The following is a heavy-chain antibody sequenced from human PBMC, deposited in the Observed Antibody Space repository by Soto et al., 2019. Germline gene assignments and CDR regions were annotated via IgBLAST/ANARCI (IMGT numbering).Heavy chain of an antibody. J-gene: IGHJ6*03. CDR2: IYYSGST. CDR1: GGSISSGGYC. Sequence: SETLSLTCTVSGGSISSGGYCWSWIRQHPGKGLEWIGYIYYSGSTYYNPSLKSRVTISVDTSKNQFSLKLSSVTAADTAVYYCAREGPLQNAPAYYYCYYMDVWGKGTTVTVSS. D-gene: IGHD4-4*01. V-gene: IGHV4-31*03. CDR3: AREGPLQNAPAYYYCYYMDV.